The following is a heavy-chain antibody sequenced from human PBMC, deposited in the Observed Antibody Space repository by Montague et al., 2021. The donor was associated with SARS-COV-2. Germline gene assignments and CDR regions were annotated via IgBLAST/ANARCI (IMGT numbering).Heavy chain of an antibody. CDR3: AREAAAAYYYYSYMDV. J-gene: IGHJ6*03. Sequence: TLSLTCTVSGGSISSGSYYWSWIRQPAGKGLEWIGRIYTSGSTNYNPSLKSRVTISVDTSKNQFSLKLSSVTAADTAVYYCAREAAAAYYYYSYMDVWGKGTTVTVSS. V-gene: IGHV4-61*02. D-gene: IGHD6-13*01. CDR1: GGSISSGSYY. CDR2: IYTSGST.